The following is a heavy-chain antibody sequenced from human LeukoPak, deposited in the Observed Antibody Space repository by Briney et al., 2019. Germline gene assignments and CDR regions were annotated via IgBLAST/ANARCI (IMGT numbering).Heavy chain of an antibody. J-gene: IGHJ4*02. D-gene: IGHD2-21*02. CDR2: INVYNGNT. CDR3: ARGGIVVVTANFDY. V-gene: IGHV1-18*01. Sequence: ASVKVSCKASGYTFTRYGVSWVRQAAGQGLEWMGWINVYNGNTHYAQNFQGRVTMTTDTSTSTAYMELRSLRSGDTAVYYCARGGIVVVTANFDYWGQGTLVTVSS. CDR1: GYTFTRYG.